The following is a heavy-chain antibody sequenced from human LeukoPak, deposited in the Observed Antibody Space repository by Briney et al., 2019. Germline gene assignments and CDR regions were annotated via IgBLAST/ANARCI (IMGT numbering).Heavy chain of an antibody. CDR1: GFTFSSYW. Sequence: GGSLRLSCAASGFTFSSYWMSWVRQAPGKGLEWVANIKQDGSEKYYVDSVKGRFTISRDNAKISLYLQMNSLRAEDTAVYYCARDEDYYGSLHQDFDYWGQGTLVTVSS. J-gene: IGHJ4*02. CDR2: IKQDGSEK. CDR3: ARDEDYYGSLHQDFDY. V-gene: IGHV3-7*03. D-gene: IGHD3-10*01.